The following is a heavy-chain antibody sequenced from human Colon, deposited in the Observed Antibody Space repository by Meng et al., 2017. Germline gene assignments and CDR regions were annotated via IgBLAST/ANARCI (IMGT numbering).Heavy chain of an antibody. Sequence: VHLQESGPGLVKPSQTLSPTCVVSGGSISGDGYYWSWIRQHPGKGLEWIGYVHDSGDTYYKSSLKSRITISIDTSENQFSLKLSSVTAADTAVYYCARERLSSGWYGGRWFDPWGQGTLVTVSS. CDR3: ARERLSSGWYGGRWFDP. J-gene: IGHJ5*02. V-gene: IGHV4-31*11. D-gene: IGHD6-19*01. CDR1: GGSISGDGYY. CDR2: VHDSGDT.